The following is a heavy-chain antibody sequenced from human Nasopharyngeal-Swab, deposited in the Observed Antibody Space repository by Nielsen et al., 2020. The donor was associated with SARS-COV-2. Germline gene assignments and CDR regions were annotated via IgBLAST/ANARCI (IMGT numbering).Heavy chain of an antibody. D-gene: IGHD3-10*01. J-gene: IGHJ4*02. Sequence: GGSLRLSCAASGFTFSSYSMNWVRQAPGKGLEWVSSISSSSSYIYYADSVKGRFTISRDNAKNSLYLQMNSLRAEDTAVYYCARDRFIGVKYFDYGGQGTLVTVSS. CDR1: GFTFSSYS. V-gene: IGHV3-21*01. CDR3: ARDRFIGVKYFDY. CDR2: ISSSSSYI.